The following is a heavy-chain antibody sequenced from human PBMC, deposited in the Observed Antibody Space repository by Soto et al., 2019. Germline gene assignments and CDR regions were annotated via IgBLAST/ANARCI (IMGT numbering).Heavy chain of an antibody. CDR2: IYWDDDK. J-gene: IGHJ4*02. CDR3: AHRPSYCSGGSCYSGFDY. Sequence: QITLKESGPTLVKPTQTLTLTCTFSGFSLSTSGVGVGWIRQPPGKALEWLALIYWDDDKRYSPSLQSRLTITKDTYKNQVVLTMTNLDPVDTATYYCAHRPSYCSGGSCYSGFDYWGQGTLVTVSS. CDR1: GFSLSTSGVG. D-gene: IGHD2-15*01. V-gene: IGHV2-5*02.